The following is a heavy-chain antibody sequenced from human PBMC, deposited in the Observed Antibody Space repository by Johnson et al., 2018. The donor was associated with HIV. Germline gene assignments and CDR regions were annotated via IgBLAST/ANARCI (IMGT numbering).Heavy chain of an antibody. CDR2: ISGSGGST. CDR1: GFTVSSNY. CDR3: ALKQLVTMDDAFDI. Sequence: VQLVESGGGLIQPGGSLRLSCAASGFTVSSNYMSWVRQAPGKGLEWVSAISGSGGSTYYADSVKGRFTISRDNSKNTLDLQMNSLRAEDTAVYYCALKQLVTMDDAFDIWGQGTMVTVSS. D-gene: IGHD6-13*01. V-gene: IGHV3-23*04. J-gene: IGHJ3*02.